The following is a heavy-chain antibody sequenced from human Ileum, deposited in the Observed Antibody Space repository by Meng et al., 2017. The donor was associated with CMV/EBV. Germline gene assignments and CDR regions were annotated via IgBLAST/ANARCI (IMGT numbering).Heavy chain of an antibody. D-gene: IGHD2-2*01. CDR3: AKGQGSATYCSSTNCPWGY. CDR1: GFTFSSYG. CDR2: IRNDGSNK. Sequence: GGSLRLSCAASGFTFSSYGMHWVRQAPGKGLEWVAFIRNDGSNKYYADSVKGRFTISRDNSKNTLYLQMNSLRVEDTAVYYCAKGQGSATYCSSTNCPWGYWGQGTLVTVSS. J-gene: IGHJ4*02. V-gene: IGHV3-30*02.